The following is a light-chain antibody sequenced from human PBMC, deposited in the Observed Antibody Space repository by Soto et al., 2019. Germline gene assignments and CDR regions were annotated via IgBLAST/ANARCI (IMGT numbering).Light chain of an antibody. J-gene: IGKJ4*01. CDR3: QQFSSSPLT. Sequence: DIQMTQSPSSLSASVGDRVTITCRASQTISSWLAWYQQKPGKAPKLLIYKASTLKSGVPSRFSGSGSGTDFTLTISRLEPEDFAVYFCQQFSSSPLTFGGGTKVDI. CDR2: KAS. CDR1: QTISSW. V-gene: IGKV1-5*03.